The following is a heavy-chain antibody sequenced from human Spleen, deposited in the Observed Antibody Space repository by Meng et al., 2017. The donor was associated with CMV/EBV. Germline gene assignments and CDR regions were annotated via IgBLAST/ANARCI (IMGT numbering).Heavy chain of an antibody. J-gene: IGHJ4*02. Sequence: GESLKISCTTSGITFGDSTMSWVRQAPGKGLEWVGFITSKASGGTTEYAESVKGIFTISRDDSKSIAYLQMNSLRTEDTAVYYCTRVGTRFLEWLLFDYWGQGTLVTVSS. CDR2: ITSKASGGTT. CDR3: TRVGTRFLEWLLFDY. CDR1: GITFGDST. D-gene: IGHD3-3*01. V-gene: IGHV3-49*04.